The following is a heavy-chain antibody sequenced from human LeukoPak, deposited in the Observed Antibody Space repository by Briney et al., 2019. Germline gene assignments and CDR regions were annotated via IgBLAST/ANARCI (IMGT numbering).Heavy chain of an antibody. CDR2: ISSSSSYI. V-gene: IGHV3-21*01. CDR1: GFTFSSYS. J-gene: IGHJ6*02. D-gene: IGHD3-3*01. CDR3: ARVTIFGVANYYYHGMDV. Sequence: PGGSLRLSCAASGFTFSSYSMNWVRQAPGKGLEWVSSISSSSSYIYYADSVKGRFTISRDNAKNSLYLQMNSLRAEDTAVYYCARVTIFGVANYYYHGMDVWGQGTTVTVSS.